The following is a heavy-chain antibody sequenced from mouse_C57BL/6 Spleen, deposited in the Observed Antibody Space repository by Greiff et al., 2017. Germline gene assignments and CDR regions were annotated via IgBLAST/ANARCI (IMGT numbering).Heavy chain of an antibody. CDR3: ARSGYYGSSYWWYFDV. J-gene: IGHJ1*03. CDR2: INPSNGGT. D-gene: IGHD1-1*01. Sequence: QVQLQQPGTELVKPGASVKLSCKASGYTFTSYWMHWVKQRPGQGLEWIGNINPSNGGTNYNEKFKRKATLTVDKSSSTAYMQLSSLTSEDSAVYYCARSGYYGSSYWWYFDVWGTGTTVTVSS. CDR1: GYTFTSYW. V-gene: IGHV1-53*01.